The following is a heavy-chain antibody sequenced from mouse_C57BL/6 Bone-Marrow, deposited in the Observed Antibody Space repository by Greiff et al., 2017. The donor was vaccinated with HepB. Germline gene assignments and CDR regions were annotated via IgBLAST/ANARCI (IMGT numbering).Heavy chain of an antibody. Sequence: VQLQQPGAELVKPGASVKLSCKASGYTFTSYWMQWVKQRPGQGLEWIGEIDPSDSYTNYNQKFKGKATLTVDTSSSTAYMKLSSLTSEASAVYYSAREESYVLFSYWGHGTLVTVSA. CDR1: GYTFTSYW. D-gene: IGHD6-5*01. CDR3: AREESYVLFSY. J-gene: IGHJ3*01. CDR2: IDPSDSYT. V-gene: IGHV1-50*01.